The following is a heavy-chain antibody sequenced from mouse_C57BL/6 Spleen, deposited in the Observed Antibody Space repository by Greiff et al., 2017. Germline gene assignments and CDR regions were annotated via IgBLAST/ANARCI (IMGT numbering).Heavy chain of an antibody. V-gene: IGHV3-6*01. CDR1: GYSITSGYY. D-gene: IGHD2-2*01. J-gene: IGHJ2*01. Sequence: EVKLLESGPGLVKPSQSLSLTCSVTGYSITSGYYWNWIRQFPGNKLEWMGYISYDGSNNYNPSLKNRISITRDTSKNQFFLKLNSVTTEDTATYYCARGGNAYGFDYWGQGTTLTVSS. CDR2: ISYDGSN. CDR3: ARGGNAYGFDY.